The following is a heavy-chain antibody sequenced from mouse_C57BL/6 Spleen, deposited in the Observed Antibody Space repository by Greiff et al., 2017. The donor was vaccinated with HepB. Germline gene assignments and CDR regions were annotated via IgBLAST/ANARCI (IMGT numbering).Heavy chain of an antibody. CDR2: IYPGDGVT. CDR1: GYAFSSYW. J-gene: IGHJ1*03. Sequence: VQLQQSGAELVKPGASVKISCKASGYAFSSYWMNWVKQRPGKGLEWIGQIYPGDGVTNYNGKFKGKATLTADKSSSTAYMQLSSLTSEDSAVYFCARYDYGDWYFDVWGTGTTVTVSS. V-gene: IGHV1-80*01. D-gene: IGHD1-1*01. CDR3: ARYDYGDWYFDV.